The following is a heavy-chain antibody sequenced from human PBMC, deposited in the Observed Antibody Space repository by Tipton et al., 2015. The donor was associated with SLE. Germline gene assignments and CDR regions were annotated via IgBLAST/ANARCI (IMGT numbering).Heavy chain of an antibody. D-gene: IGHD6-13*01. CDR2: INSNGATT. J-gene: IGHJ4*02. V-gene: IGHV3-48*01. CDR1: GFTFSSYN. CDR3: TRVASGSWYSNPLTKPFDV. Sequence: SLRLSCAVSGFTFSSYNMNWVRQIPGRGLEWVSYINSNGATTYYADSVKGRFTISRDNAKNSLFLHMTSLRAEDTAVYYCTRVASGSWYSNPLTKPFDVWGQGTLAIVSA.